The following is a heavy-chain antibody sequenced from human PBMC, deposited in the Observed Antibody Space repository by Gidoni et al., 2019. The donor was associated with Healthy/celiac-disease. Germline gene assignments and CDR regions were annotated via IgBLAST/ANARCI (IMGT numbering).Heavy chain of an antibody. CDR2: ISYSGST. Sequence: QVQLQESGPGLVKPSETLSLTCTVPGGSISSYYWSWIRQPPVKGLEWIGYISYSGSTNYHPSLKSRVTISVDTSKNQFSLKLSSVTAADTAVYYCARMTTVGGFGYWGQGTLVTVSS. V-gene: IGHV4-59*08. J-gene: IGHJ4*02. D-gene: IGHD4-17*01. CDR3: ARMTTVGGFGY. CDR1: GGSISSYY.